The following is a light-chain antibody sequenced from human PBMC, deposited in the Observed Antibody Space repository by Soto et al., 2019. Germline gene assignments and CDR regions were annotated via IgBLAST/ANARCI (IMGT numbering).Light chain of an antibody. Sequence: DIQMTQSPSTLSASVGDRVTITCRASQSIRSWLAWYQQKPGTAPNLLIYEASRLESAVPSRFSGSASGTEFTLTINSLQPDDFATYYCQQYSSYPETFGQGTKVEIK. CDR2: EAS. CDR3: QQYSSYPET. J-gene: IGKJ1*01. V-gene: IGKV1-5*03. CDR1: QSIRSW.